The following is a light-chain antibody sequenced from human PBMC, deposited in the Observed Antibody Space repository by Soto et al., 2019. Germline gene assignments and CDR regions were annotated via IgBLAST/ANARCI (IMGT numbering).Light chain of an antibody. V-gene: IGKV3D-20*02. Sequence: TQPPATLSLSPGESATLSCRASQSVSSSYLAWYQQKPGQAPRLLIYGASSRATGIPDRFSGSGSGTDFTLTISRLEPEDFAVYYCQQHNNWPPVTCGQGTKVDI. J-gene: IGKJ1*01. CDR3: QQHNNWPPVT. CDR1: QSVSSSY. CDR2: GAS.